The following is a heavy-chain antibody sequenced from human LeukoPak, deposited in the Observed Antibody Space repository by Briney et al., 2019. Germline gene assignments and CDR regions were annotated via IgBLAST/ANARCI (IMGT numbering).Heavy chain of an antibody. V-gene: IGHV4-30-2*03. CDR2: IYHSGST. J-gene: IGHJ3*02. Sequence: SETLSLTCTVSGGSISSGGYYWSWIRQPPGKGLEWIGYIYHSGSTYYNPSLKSRVTISVDTSKNQFSLKLSSVTAADTAVYYCARHQQLEPQGPPNDAFDIWGQGTMVTVSS. CDR3: ARHQQLEPQGPPNDAFDI. D-gene: IGHD6-6*01. CDR1: GGSISSGGYY.